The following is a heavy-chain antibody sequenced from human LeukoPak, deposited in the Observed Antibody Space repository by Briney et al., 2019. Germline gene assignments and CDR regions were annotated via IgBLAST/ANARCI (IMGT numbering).Heavy chain of an antibody. CDR2: IIRRGGNT. CDR3: AKEGGYSNGGGFRQYYYDYRMDV. D-gene: IGHD5-18*01. Sequence: GGSLRLSCAASGFTFSSSAVSWARHAPGEGREWVSTIIRRGGNTYHADSVKGRLTLSRDSSKNSLYLKMNSLRAEDPAVYYCAKEGGYSNGGGFRQYYYDYRMDVLGQGATVIVSP. J-gene: IGHJ6*01. V-gene: IGHV3-23*01. CDR1: GFTFSSSA.